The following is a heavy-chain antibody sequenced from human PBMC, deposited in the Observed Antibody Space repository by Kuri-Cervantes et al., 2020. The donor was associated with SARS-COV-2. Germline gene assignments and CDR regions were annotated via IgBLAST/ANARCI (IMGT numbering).Heavy chain of an antibody. CDR3: ARAGVRVLIDLYSNPGFDY. J-gene: IGHJ4*02. CDR1: GGSFSGYY. Sequence: SETLSLTCAVYGGSFSGYYWSWIRQPPGKGLEWIGEINHSGSTNYNPSLKSRVTISVDTSKNQFSLKLSSVTAADTAAYYCARAGVRVLIDLYSNPGFDYWGQGTLVTVSS. CDR2: INHSGST. D-gene: IGHD4-11*01. V-gene: IGHV4-34*01.